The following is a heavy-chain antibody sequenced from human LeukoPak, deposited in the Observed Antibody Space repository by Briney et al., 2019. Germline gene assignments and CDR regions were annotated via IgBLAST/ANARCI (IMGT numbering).Heavy chain of an antibody. D-gene: IGHD4-17*01. CDR2: INPNSGVT. CDR3: AIDFGRAYGDKFDY. Sequence: GASVKVSFKASGYTFTGYYMHWVRQAPGQGLEWMGWINPNSGVTDYAQKFQGRVTMTRDTSISTAYMEVSSLRSDDTAVYYCAIDFGRAYGDKFDYWGQGTLVSVCS. CDR1: GYTFTGYY. V-gene: IGHV1-2*02. J-gene: IGHJ4*02.